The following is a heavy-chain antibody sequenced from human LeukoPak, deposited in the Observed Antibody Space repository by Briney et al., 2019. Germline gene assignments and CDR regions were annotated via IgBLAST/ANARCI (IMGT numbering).Heavy chain of an antibody. D-gene: IGHD1-1*01. CDR1: GFTFSNYA. Sequence: GGSLSLSCAASGFTFSNYAMSWVRQAPGKGLEWVSAISDDGGDTKYAESVKGRLTISRDNSRNRLYLQMNSLRVEDTDIYYCGRDWKLDYWGQGILVTVSS. CDR2: ISDDGGDT. J-gene: IGHJ4*02. CDR3: GRDWKLDY. V-gene: IGHV3-23*01.